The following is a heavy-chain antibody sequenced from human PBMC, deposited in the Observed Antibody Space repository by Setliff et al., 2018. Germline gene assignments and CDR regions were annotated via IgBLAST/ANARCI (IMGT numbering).Heavy chain of an antibody. J-gene: IGHJ4*02. CDR1: GVSFSDYY. CDR2: INHSGTT. V-gene: IGHV4-34*01. D-gene: IGHD3-10*01. CDR3: ARHLLVQGTYHFDY. Sequence: PSETLSLTCTVYGVSFSDYYWGWVRQSPGKGLDWIGEINHSGTTNYDPSLEGRISISVDTSKRQFSLKLSSVTAADTAVYFCARHLLVQGTYHFDYWGQGSPVTVSS.